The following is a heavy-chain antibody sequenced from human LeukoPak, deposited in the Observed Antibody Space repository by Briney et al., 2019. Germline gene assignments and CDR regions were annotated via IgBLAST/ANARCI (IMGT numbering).Heavy chain of an antibody. CDR2: INPSSGST. J-gene: IGHJ1*01. CDR1: GYTFTSYY. CDR3: ALPKTYYDFWSGYYPGYFQH. V-gene: IGHV1-46*03. D-gene: IGHD3-3*01. Sequence: ASVKVSCKASGYTFTSYYMHWVRQAPGQGLEWMGIINPSSGSTSYAQKFQGRVTMTRDTSTSTVYMELSSLRSEDTAVYYCALPKTYYDFWSGYYPGYFQHWGQGTLVTVPS.